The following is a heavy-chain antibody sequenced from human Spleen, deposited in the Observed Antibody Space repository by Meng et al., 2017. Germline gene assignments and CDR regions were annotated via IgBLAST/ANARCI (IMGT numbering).Heavy chain of an antibody. CDR2: IYPSDSDI. J-gene: IGHJ3*02. CDR3: VRHTTGETSHDAFDI. D-gene: IGHD1-1*01. CDR1: GYSFTSYW. Sequence: KVSCKTSGYSFTSYWIGGVRQMPGKGLEWMGIIYPSDSDIRYSPSFQGQVTITADKSISTAYLQWSSLKALDPAMYYCVRHTTGETSHDAFDIWGQRTTVTVSS. V-gene: IGHV5-51*01.